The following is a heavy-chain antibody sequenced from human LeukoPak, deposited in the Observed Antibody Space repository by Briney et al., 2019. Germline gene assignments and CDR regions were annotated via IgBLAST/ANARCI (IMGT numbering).Heavy chain of an antibody. Sequence: GESLKISCKGSGYSFTSYWIGWVRQMPGKGLEWMGIIYPGDSDTRYSPSFQGQVTISADKSISTAYLQWSSLKASDTAMYYCARQVSVPYYYDSSGYYFRWFDPWGQGTLVTVSS. CDR1: GYSFTSYW. J-gene: IGHJ5*02. D-gene: IGHD3-22*01. V-gene: IGHV5-51*01. CDR2: IYPGDSDT. CDR3: ARQVSVPYYYDSSGYYFRWFDP.